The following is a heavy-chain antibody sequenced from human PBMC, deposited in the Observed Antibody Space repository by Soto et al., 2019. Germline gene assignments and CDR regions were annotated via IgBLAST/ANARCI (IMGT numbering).Heavy chain of an antibody. CDR3: ARSGVGYCSGGSCYGWFDP. CDR2: IYYSGST. Sequence: SETLSLTCTVSGGSISSYYWSWIRQPPGKGLEWIGYIYYSGSTNYNPSLKSRVTISVDTSKNQFSLKLSSVTAADTAVYYCARSGVGYCSGGSCYGWFDPRGQVTLVTVSS. J-gene: IGHJ5*02. CDR1: GGSISSYY. V-gene: IGHV4-59*01. D-gene: IGHD2-15*01.